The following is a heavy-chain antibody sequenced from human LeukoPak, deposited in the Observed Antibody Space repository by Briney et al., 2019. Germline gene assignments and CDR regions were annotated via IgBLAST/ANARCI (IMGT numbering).Heavy chain of an antibody. CDR2: ISYDGSNK. D-gene: IGHD3-9*01. Sequence: PGGSLRLSCAASGFTFNKSWMTWVRQAPGKGLEWVAVISYDGSNKYYADSVKGRFTISRDNSKNTLYLQMDSLRAEDTAVYYCARDGGSKTYYDILTGYPGYFDYWGQGTLVTVSS. CDR1: GFTFNKSW. V-gene: IGHV3-30-3*01. CDR3: ARDGGSKTYYDILTGYPGYFDY. J-gene: IGHJ4*02.